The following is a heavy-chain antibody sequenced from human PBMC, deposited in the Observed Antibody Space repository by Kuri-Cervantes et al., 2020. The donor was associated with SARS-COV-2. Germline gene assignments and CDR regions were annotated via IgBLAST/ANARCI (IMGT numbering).Heavy chain of an antibody. J-gene: IGHJ4*02. CDR1: GFTFSSFS. D-gene: IGHD3-16*01. CDR3: ASDVLAGEYFDY. CDR2: ISSSSSYI. V-gene: IGHV3-21*01. Sequence: LSLTCAASGFTFSSFSMNWVRQAPGKGLEWVSSISSSSSYIYYADSVKGRFTISRDNAKHSLYLQMDSLRAEDTAVYYCASDVLAGEYFDYWGQGTLVTVSS.